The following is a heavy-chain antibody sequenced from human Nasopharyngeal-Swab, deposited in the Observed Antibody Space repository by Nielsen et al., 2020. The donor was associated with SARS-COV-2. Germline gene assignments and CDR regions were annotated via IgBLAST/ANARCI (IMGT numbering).Heavy chain of an antibody. CDR1: GFSLSTSGMC. V-gene: IGHV2-70*01. Sequence: SGPTLVKPTQTLTLTCTFSGFSLSTSGMCVSWIRQPPGKALEWLALIDWDDDKYYSTSLKTRLTISKDTSKNQVVLTMTNMDPEDTATYYCARIRRQQLANGVGWFDPWGQGTPVTVSS. CDR2: IDWDDDK. J-gene: IGHJ5*02. CDR3: ARIRRQQLANGVGWFDP. D-gene: IGHD6-13*01.